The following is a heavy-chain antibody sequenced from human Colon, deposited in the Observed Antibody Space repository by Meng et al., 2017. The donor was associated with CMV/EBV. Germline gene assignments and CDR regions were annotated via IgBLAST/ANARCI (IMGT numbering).Heavy chain of an antibody. CDR3: ARGYCTTTSCYAVFDY. CDR2: INPNSGGT. CDR1: GYTFTGYY. D-gene: IGHD2-2*01. Sequence: ASVKVSCKASGYTFTGYYMYWMRQAPGQGLEWMGWINPNSGGTKYEQKFQGRVTMTRDTSISAAYMELSRLSSDDTAVYYCARGYCTTTSCYAVFDYWGQGTLVTVSS. J-gene: IGHJ4*02. V-gene: IGHV1-2*02.